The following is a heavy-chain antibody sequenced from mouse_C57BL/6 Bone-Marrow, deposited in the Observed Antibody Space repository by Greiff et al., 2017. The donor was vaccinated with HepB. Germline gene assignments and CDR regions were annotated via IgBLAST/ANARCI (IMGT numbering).Heavy chain of an antibody. CDR1: GYAFSSYW. J-gene: IGHJ2*01. D-gene: IGHD3-1*01. Sequence: VQLQQSGAELVKPGASVKISCKASGYAFSSYWMNWVKQRPGKGLEWIGQIYPGDGDTNYNGKFKGKATLTADKSSSTAYMQLSSLTSEDSAVYCCAKGEVGYLYYFDYWGQGTTLTVSS. CDR3: AKGEVGYLYYFDY. V-gene: IGHV1-80*01. CDR2: IYPGDGDT.